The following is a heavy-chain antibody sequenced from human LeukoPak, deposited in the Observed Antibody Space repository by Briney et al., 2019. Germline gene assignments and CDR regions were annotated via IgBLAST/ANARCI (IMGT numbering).Heavy chain of an antibody. CDR1: GGSISSYY. J-gene: IGHJ4*02. D-gene: IGHD3-22*01. V-gene: IGHV4-59*01. CDR3: AKDQGGLLLRGYFDY. Sequence: SETLSLTCTVSGGSISSYYWSWIRQPPGKGLEWIGYIYYSGSTNYNPSLKSRVTISVDTSKNQFSLKLSSVTAADTAVYYCAKDQGGLLLRGYFDYWGQGTLVTVSS. CDR2: IYYSGST.